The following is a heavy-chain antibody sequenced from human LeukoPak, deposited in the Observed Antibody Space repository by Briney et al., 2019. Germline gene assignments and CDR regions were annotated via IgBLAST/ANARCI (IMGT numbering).Heavy chain of an antibody. CDR3: ARGDYDFWSGSRFDP. D-gene: IGHD3-3*01. CDR2: IYYSGST. CDR1: GGSISSYY. Sequence: SETLSLTCTVSGGSISSYYWSWIRQPPGKGLEWIGYIYYSGSTNYNPSLKSRVTISVDTSKNQFSLKLSSVTAADTAVYYCARGDYDFWSGSRFDPRGQGTLVTVSS. V-gene: IGHV4-59*01. J-gene: IGHJ5*02.